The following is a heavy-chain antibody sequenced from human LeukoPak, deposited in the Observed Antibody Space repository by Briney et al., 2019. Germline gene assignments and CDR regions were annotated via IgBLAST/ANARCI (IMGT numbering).Heavy chain of an antibody. D-gene: IGHD3-10*01. V-gene: IGHV4-31*03. J-gene: IGHJ4*02. CDR2: IYYSGST. Sequence: SETLSFTCTVSGGSISSGGYYWSWIRQHPGKGLEWIGYIYYSGSTYYNPSLKSRVTISVDTSKNQFSLKLSSVTAADTAVYYCARVNTMVRGAMPDYWGQGTLVTVSS. CDR3: ARVNTMVRGAMPDY. CDR1: GGSISSGGYY.